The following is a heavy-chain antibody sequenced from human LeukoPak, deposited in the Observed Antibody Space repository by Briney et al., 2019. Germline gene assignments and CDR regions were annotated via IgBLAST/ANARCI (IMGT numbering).Heavy chain of an antibody. V-gene: IGHV3-23*01. J-gene: IGHJ4*02. Sequence: GGSLRLSCAASGFTFSNHAMMWVRQAPGRGLEWVSAISGGGVSTYYTDSVKGRFTISRDNSKNTLYLQMNSLRAEDTAVYYCAKDSDYSNFDYWGQGTLVTVSS. CDR2: ISGGGVST. CDR3: AKDSDYSNFDY. CDR1: GFTFSNHA. D-gene: IGHD4-11*01.